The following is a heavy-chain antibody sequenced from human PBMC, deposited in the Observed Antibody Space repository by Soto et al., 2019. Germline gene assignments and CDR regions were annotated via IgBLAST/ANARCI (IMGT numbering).Heavy chain of an antibody. CDR2: IYYSGST. J-gene: IGHJ4*02. D-gene: IGHD3-9*01. Sequence: PSETLSLTCTVSGGSISGSSYYWGWIRQPPGKGLEWIGSIYYSGSTYYNPSLKSRVTISVDTSKNQFSLKLSSVTAADTAVYYCASNYDILTGYYRELDYWGQGTLVTVSS. CDR1: GGSISGSSYY. CDR3: ASNYDILTGYYRELDY. V-gene: IGHV4-39*01.